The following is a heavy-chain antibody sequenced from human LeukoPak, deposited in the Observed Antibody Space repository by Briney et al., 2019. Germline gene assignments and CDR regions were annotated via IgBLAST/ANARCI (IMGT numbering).Heavy chain of an antibody. J-gene: IGHJ4*02. V-gene: IGHV4-59*01. Sequence: PSETLSLTCTVSGGSSSSYYWSWIRQPPGKGLEWIGYIYYSGSTNYNPSLKSRVTISVDTSKNQFSLKLSSVTAADTAVYYCARGEHYGDYSYWGQGTLVTVSS. D-gene: IGHD4-17*01. CDR1: GGSSSSYY. CDR3: ARGEHYGDYSY. CDR2: IYYSGST.